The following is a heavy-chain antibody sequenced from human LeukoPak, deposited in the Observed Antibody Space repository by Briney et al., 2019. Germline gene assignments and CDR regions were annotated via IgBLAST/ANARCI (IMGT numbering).Heavy chain of an antibody. D-gene: IGHD5-18*01. J-gene: IGHJ4*02. CDR2: LHADGVEQ. V-gene: IGHV3-7*01. CDR1: GFSLSGYW. CDR3: ARGGYSFDY. Sequence: GGSLRPSCAASGFSLSGYWMTWVRQAPGKGLEWVARLHADGVEQNYVDSVTGRFTMSRDNAKNSLDLQMNSLRVEDTAVYYCARGGYSFDYLGQGTLVAVSS.